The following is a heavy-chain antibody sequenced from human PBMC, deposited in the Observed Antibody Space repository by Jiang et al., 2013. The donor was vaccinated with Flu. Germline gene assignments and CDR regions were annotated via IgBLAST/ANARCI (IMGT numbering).Heavy chain of an antibody. Sequence: VQLVESGGGVVQPGGSLRLSCEASGFSFRSYVMHWARQAPGKGLEWVAFIRYDGSNKYYADSVKGRFTISRDNSKNTLYLQMSSLRGEDTAVYYCSSGWYQFDFWGQGTLVSVSS. V-gene: IGHV3-30*02. CDR2: IRYDGSNK. CDR3: SSGWYQFDF. CDR1: GFSFRSYV. D-gene: IGHD6-19*01. J-gene: IGHJ4*02.